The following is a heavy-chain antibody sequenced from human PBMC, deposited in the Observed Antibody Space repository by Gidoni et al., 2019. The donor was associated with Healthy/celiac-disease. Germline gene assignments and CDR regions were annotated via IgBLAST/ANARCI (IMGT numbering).Heavy chain of an antibody. CDR3: TTEAALPHDAFDI. Sequence: EVQLVESGGGLVKPGGSLRLSRAAPGSTFSNAWMSWVRQAPGKGLEWVGRIKSKTDGGTTDYAAPVKGRFTISRDDSKNTLYLQMNSLKTEDTAVYYCTTEAALPHDAFDIWGQGTMVTVSS. CDR2: IKSKTDGGTT. CDR1: GSTFSNAW. D-gene: IGHD6-25*01. J-gene: IGHJ3*02. V-gene: IGHV3-15*01.